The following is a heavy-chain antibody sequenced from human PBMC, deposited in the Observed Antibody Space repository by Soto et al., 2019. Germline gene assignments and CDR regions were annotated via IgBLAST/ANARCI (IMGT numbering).Heavy chain of an antibody. D-gene: IGHD7-27*01. Sequence: QVHLQESGPGLVRPSETLSLSCSVSGDSMATGGHYYNWIRHLPGKGLEWIGYIYYSGATHYSPYIRPQATILIDTSKNQFSLRLISVTAADTALYFCARDKDLEPTVWGYWGQGIQVTVSS. J-gene: IGHJ4*02. CDR3: ARDKDLEPTVWGY. V-gene: IGHV4-31*02. CDR2: IYYSGAT. CDR1: GDSMATGGHY.